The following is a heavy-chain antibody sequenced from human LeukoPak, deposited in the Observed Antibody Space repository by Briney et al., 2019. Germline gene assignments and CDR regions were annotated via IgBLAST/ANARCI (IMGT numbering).Heavy chain of an antibody. D-gene: IGHD4-17*01. CDR1: GYTLTELS. Sequence: ASVKVSCKVSGYTLTELSMHWVRQAPGKGLEWMGGFDPEDGETIYAQKFQGRVTMTEDTSTDTAYMELSSLRSEDTAVYYCATSTTVTHYWYFDLWVRGTLVTVSS. CDR2: FDPEDGET. CDR3: ATSTTVTHYWYFDL. V-gene: IGHV1-24*01. J-gene: IGHJ2*01.